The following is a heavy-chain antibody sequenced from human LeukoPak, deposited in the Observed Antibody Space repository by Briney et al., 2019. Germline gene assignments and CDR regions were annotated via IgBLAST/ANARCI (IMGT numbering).Heavy chain of an antibody. CDR3: ARDSNGSGIEDY. V-gene: IGHV4-59*01. CDR2: IYYSGST. D-gene: IGHD3-10*01. CDR1: GGSISSYY. Sequence: SETLSLTCTVSGGSISSYYWSWVRQPPGKGLEWIGYIYYSGSTNYNPSLKSRVTISVDTSKNQFSLRLSSVTAADTAVYYCARDSNGSGIEDYWGQGTLVTVSS. J-gene: IGHJ4*02.